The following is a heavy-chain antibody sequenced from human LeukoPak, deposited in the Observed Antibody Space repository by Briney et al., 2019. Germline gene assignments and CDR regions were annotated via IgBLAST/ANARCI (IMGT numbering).Heavy chain of an antibody. D-gene: IGHD3-9*01. CDR3: ARFDYDILTGYPDY. V-gene: IGHV3-30-3*01. J-gene: IGHJ4*02. Sequence: GGSLRLSCAASGFTFSSYAMHWVRQAPGKGLEWVAVISYDGSNKYYADSVKGRFTISRDNPKNTLYLQMNSLRAEDTAVYYCARFDYDILTGYPDYWGQGTLVTVSS. CDR2: ISYDGSNK. CDR1: GFTFSSYA.